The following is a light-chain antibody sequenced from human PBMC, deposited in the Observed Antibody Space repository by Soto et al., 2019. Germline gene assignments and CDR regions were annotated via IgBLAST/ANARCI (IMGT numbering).Light chain of an antibody. CDR3: QHRSSWPFT. V-gene: IGKV3-11*01. Sequence: EIVLTQSPATLSLSPGEIATLSCRASETVNSYLAWYQQKPGQAPRLLIYDVFKRATGIPARFSGSGSGTDFTLDISSLEPDDFAVYYCQHRSSWPFTFGPGTKVEIK. CDR2: DVF. J-gene: IGKJ3*01. CDR1: ETVNSY.